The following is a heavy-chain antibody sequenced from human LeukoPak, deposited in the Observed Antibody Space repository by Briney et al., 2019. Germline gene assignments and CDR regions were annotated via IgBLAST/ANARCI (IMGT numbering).Heavy chain of an antibody. D-gene: IGHD7-27*01. CDR2: ISNSGSA. J-gene: IGHJ3*02. V-gene: IGHV4-39*01. CDR1: GDSMTSSNYY. CDR3: VRSLSPLGDAFDI. Sequence: SETLSLTCTVSGDSMTSSNYYWGWIRQPPGKGLEWIGSISNSGSAYYSPSLKSRVAISVDTSNNQFSLKLRSVTAADTAVHYCVRSLSPLGDAFDIWGQGTMVTVSS.